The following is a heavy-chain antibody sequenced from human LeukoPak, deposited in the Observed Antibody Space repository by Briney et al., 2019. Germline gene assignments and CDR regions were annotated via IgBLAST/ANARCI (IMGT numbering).Heavy chain of an antibody. J-gene: IGHJ3*01. Sequence: SQTLSLTCAISGDSVSSDTTAWSWIRQSPSRGLEWLGRTYYRSRWYNDYALSVKSRISITSDPSKNQVSLQVNSMTPEDTAIYYCARDKVDKDAFDVWGQGTMVTVS. D-gene: IGHD3-9*01. CDR2: TYYRSRWYN. CDR3: ARDKVDKDAFDV. V-gene: IGHV6-1*01. CDR1: GDSVSSDTTA.